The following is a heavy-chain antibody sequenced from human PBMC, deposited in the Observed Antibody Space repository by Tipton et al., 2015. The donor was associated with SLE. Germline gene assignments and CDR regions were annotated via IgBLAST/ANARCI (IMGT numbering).Heavy chain of an antibody. Sequence: GLVKPSETLSLTCAVYGGSFSGYYWSWIRQPPGKGLEWIGEINHSGNTNYNPSLKSRVGISVDTSKNQFSLKLTSVTAADTAIYYCARIGPQLWLPSGYYFDCWGQGTLVTVSS. CDR1: GGSFSGYY. CDR2: INHSGNT. J-gene: IGHJ4*02. CDR3: ARIGPQLWLPSGYYFDC. D-gene: IGHD5-24*01. V-gene: IGHV4-34*01.